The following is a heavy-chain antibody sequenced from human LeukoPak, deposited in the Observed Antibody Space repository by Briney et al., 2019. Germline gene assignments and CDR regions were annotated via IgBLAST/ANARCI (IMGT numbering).Heavy chain of an antibody. CDR2: ISYDGSNK. V-gene: IGHV3-30*04. CDR3: ARDRGLETWVYYDSSGYYFDY. J-gene: IGHJ4*02. D-gene: IGHD3-22*01. Sequence: GGSLRLSCAASGFTFSSYAVHWVRQAPGKGLEWVAVISYDGSNKYYADSVKGRFTISRDNSKNTLYLQMNSLRAEDTAVYYCARDRGLETWVYYDSSGYYFDYWGQGTLVTVSS. CDR1: GFTFSSYA.